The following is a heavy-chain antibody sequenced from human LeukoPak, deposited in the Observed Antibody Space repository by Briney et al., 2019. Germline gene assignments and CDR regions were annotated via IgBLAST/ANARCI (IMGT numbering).Heavy chain of an antibody. CDR1: GGSISSSSYY. CDR3: ARVITMIVVVALFDY. Sequence: SETLSLTCTVSGGSISSSSYYWGWIRQPPGKGLEWIGSIYYSGSTYYNPSLKRRVTISVDTSKNQFSLKLSSVTAADTAVYYCARVITMIVVVALFDYWGQGTLVTVSS. V-gene: IGHV4-39*07. J-gene: IGHJ4*02. CDR2: IYYSGST. D-gene: IGHD3-22*01.